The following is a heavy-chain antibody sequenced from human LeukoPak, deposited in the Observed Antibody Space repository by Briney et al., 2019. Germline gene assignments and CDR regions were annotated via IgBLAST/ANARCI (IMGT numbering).Heavy chain of an antibody. V-gene: IGHV3-30*02. CDR3: AKAWMYASGQKSFQH. D-gene: IGHD3-10*01. J-gene: IGHJ1*01. CDR1: GFTFSYFG. Sequence: GGSLRLSCAASGFTFSYFGMNWVRQSPGKGLEWVAFIRSHGTNTEYADSVKGRFTISRDNSKNIPFLQMNSLRVEDTGVYYCAKAWMYASGQKSFQHWGQGTLVTVSS. CDR2: IRSHGTNT.